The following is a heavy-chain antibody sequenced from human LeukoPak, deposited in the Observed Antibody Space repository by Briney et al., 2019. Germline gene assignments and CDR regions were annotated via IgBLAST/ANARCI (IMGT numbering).Heavy chain of an antibody. V-gene: IGHV3-20*04. CDR1: GFAFDDYG. D-gene: IGHD1-26*01. CDR2: INWNGGST. J-gene: IGHJ4*02. Sequence: GGSLRLSCAASGFAFDDYGMSWVRQAPGKGLEWVSGINWNGGSTGYADSVEGRFTISRDNAKNSLHLQMNSLRADDTALYYCARDQVGAPRLVLDWGQGTLVTVSS. CDR3: ARDQVGAPRLVLD.